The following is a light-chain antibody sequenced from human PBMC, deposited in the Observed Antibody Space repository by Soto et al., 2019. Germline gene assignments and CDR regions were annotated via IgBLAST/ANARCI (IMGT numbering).Light chain of an antibody. CDR2: GAS. Sequence: EIVLTQSPGTLSLSPGERVTLSCRASQSVTSTYLAWYQQKPGQAPRLLIYGASTRATGIPDRFSGSGSGTDLPLTISRLEPEDFAVYYCQQYGRSPGLLTFGPGTKLDIK. V-gene: IGKV3-20*01. CDR3: QQYGRSPGLLT. CDR1: QSVTSTY. J-gene: IGKJ3*01.